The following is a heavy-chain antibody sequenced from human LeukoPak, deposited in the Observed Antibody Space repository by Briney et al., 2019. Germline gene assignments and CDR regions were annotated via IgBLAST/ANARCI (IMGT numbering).Heavy chain of an antibody. CDR2: IYTSGST. CDR1: GGSISNYD. D-gene: IGHD3-22*01. CDR3: ASRRLYYDNSGYYFRSGKFDY. J-gene: IGHJ4*02. V-gene: IGHV4-4*07. Sequence: PSETLSLTCTVSGGSISNYDWSWIRQPAGKGLEWIGRIYTSGSTNYNPSLKSRVTMSEDTSKKQFSLNLTSVTAADTAVYYCASRRLYYDNSGYYFRSGKFDYWGQGSLVTVSS.